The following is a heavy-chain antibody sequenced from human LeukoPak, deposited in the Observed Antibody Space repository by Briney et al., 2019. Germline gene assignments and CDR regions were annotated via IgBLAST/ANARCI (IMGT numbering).Heavy chain of an antibody. D-gene: IGHD6-13*01. Sequence: SETLSLTCTVSGGSISSGGYYWTWIRHHPGEGLEWIGYIYYSGSTYYNPSLKSRVTISVDTSKNQFSLKLSSVTAADTAVYYCARRGDGGYSSSRYPLDYWGQGTLVTVSS. CDR3: ARRGDGGYSSSRYPLDY. CDR2: IYYSGST. V-gene: IGHV4-31*03. J-gene: IGHJ4*02. CDR1: GGSISSGGYY.